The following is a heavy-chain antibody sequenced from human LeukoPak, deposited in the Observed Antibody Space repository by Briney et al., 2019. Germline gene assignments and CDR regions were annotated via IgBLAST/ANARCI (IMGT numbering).Heavy chain of an antibody. CDR2: INSDGSTT. D-gene: IGHD3-16*01. CDR1: GFTFNNYA. Sequence: PGGSLRLSCAASGFTFNNYAMHWVRQAPGKGLVWVARINSDGSTTNYADSVKGRFTISRDNAKNTLYLQMNSLRAEDTAMYYCARLTPPFDYWGQGTLVTVSS. J-gene: IGHJ4*02. V-gene: IGHV3-74*01. CDR3: ARLTPPFDY.